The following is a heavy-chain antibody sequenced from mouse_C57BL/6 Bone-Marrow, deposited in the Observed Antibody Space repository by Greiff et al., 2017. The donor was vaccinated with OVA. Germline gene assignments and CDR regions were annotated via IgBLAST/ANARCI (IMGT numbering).Heavy chain of an antibody. CDR2: INPYNGGT. V-gene: IGHV1-19*01. J-gene: IGHJ1*03. Sequence: EVQLQQSGPVLVKPGASVKMSCKASGYTFTDYYMNWVKQSHGKSLEWIGVINPYNGGTSYNQKFKGKATLTVDKSSSTAYMELNSLTSEDSAVYYCARRTTVVKFFYWYFDVWGTGTTVTVSS. D-gene: IGHD1-1*01. CDR1: GYTFTDYY. CDR3: ARRTTVVKFFYWYFDV.